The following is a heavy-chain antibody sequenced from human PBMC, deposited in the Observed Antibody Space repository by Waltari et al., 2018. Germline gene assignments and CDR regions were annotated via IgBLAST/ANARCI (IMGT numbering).Heavy chain of an antibody. V-gene: IGHV5-51*01. CDR3: ARRSNTGHYYGMDV. D-gene: IGHD3-10*01. J-gene: IGHJ6*02. Sequence: EVQLVQSGAEVKKPGEALKISCTGSGYSFTNYWIGWVRQLPGKGLDWMGIIYPGDSDTRYSPSFQGQVTISADKSIRTAYLQWNSLKASDTAMYYFARRSNTGHYYGMDVWGQGTTVTVSS. CDR2: IYPGDSDT. CDR1: GYSFTNYW.